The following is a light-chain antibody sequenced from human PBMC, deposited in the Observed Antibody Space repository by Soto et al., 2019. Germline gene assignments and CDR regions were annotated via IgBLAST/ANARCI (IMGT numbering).Light chain of an antibody. CDR1: QSISIS. V-gene: IGKV3-11*01. CDR3: LQRFDWPFT. J-gene: IGKJ2*01. Sequence: EIVLTQSPATLSLSPGERATLSCRASQSISISLAWYQQKPGQAPRLLIYDASNRATGIPVRFRGSGSETDFTLPTEVLESDDFAVYYRLQRFDWPFTFGQGTKLEVK. CDR2: DAS.